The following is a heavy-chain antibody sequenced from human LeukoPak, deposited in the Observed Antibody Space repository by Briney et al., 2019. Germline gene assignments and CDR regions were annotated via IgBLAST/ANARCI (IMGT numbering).Heavy chain of an antibody. J-gene: IGHJ4*02. CDR2: TSYDGSNK. CDR1: GFTFSIYT. V-gene: IGHV3-30-3*01. Sequence: GGSLRLSCAASGFTFSIYTMVGVRQAPGKGPEWVAVTSYDGSNKYYADSVKGRFTISRDNSNNMLYLQMNSLRAEDTAVYYCARDWGVDSWGQGTLVTVSS. D-gene: IGHD3-10*01. CDR3: ARDWGVDS.